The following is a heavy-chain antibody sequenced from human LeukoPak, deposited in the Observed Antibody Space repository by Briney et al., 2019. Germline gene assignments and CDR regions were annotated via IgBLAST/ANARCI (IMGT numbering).Heavy chain of an antibody. D-gene: IGHD3-10*01. V-gene: IGHV3-20*04. CDR1: GFTFDDYG. CDR2: INWNGGST. Sequence: GGSLRLSCAASGFTFDDYGMSWVRQAPGKGLEWVSGINWNGGSTGYADSVKGRFTISRDIFQNTLYLQMNNLRAEDTAVYYCARVGSYYDMDVWGQGTTVTVSS. CDR3: ARVGSYYDMDV. J-gene: IGHJ6*02.